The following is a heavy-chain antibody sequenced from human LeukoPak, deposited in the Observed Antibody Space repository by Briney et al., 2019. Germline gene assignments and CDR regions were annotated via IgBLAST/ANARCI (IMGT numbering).Heavy chain of an antibody. Sequence: SETLSLTCTVSGGSISSRSYSWGWIRQPSGKGLEWIGTIYYSGSTYYNLSLKSRVTISEDTSKNQFSLKLSSLTAADTAVYYCARLKGLLWFGEPFDYWGQGTLVTVSS. D-gene: IGHD3-10*01. CDR2: IYYSGST. J-gene: IGHJ4*02. CDR3: ARLKGLLWFGEPFDY. CDR1: GGSISSRSYS. V-gene: IGHV4-39*01.